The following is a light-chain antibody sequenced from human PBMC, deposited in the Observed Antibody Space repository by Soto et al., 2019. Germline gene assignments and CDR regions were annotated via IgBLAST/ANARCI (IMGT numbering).Light chain of an antibody. CDR3: CSYAGSYTGV. V-gene: IGLV2-11*01. J-gene: IGLJ2*01. CDR1: SSDVGGYNY. CDR2: DIN. Sequence: QSVLTQPRSVSGSPGQSVTISCTGTSSDVGGYNYVSWYQQRPDKAPKLIIYDINKRPSGVPDRFSGSKSGNTASLTISGLQAEDEADYYCCSYAGSYTGVFGGGTEVTVL.